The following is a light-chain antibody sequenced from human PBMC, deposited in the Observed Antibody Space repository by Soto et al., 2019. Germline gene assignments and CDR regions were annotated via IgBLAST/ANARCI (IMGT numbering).Light chain of an antibody. V-gene: IGLV1-40*01. J-gene: IGLJ1*01. CDR3: QSYDSSLSGYV. CDR2: GNN. CDR1: SSNIGAGYD. Sequence: QSALAQPPSVSWAPGHRVTIACIGSSSNIGAGYDVHWYQQLPGTAPKLLIYGNNKRPSELPARFSGSKSGTSASLAITGLQAEDEADYYCQSYDSSLSGYVFGTGTKVTXL.